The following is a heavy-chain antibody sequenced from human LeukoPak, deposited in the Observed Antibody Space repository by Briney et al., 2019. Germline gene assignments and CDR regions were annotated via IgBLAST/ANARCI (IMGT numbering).Heavy chain of an antibody. CDR1: GFTFSSYA. CDR2: ISGSGGGT. D-gene: IGHD4-17*01. Sequence: GGSLRLSCAASGFTFSSYAMSWVHQAPGKGLEWLSAISGSGGGTYYADSVKGRFTISRDNSKNTLYLQMNSLRAEDTAVYYCAKATSRMTTVTSPLGYWGQGTLVTVSS. CDR3: AKATSRMTTVTSPLGY. V-gene: IGHV3-23*01. J-gene: IGHJ4*02.